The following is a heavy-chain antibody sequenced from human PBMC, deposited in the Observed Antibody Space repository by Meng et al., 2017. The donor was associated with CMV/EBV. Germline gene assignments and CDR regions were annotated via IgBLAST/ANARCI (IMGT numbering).Heavy chain of an antibody. D-gene: IGHD2-2*01. CDR1: GYTFTSYD. J-gene: IGHJ5*02. CDR3: ARGPISPRYCSSTSCRYWFDP. V-gene: IGHV1-8*03. Sequence: ASVNVSCKASGYTFTSYDINWVRQATGQGLEWMGWMNPNSGNTGYAQKFQGRFTITRNTSISTAYMELSSLRAEDTAVYYCARGPISPRYCSSTSCRYWFDPWGQGTLVTVSS. CDR2: MNPNSGNT.